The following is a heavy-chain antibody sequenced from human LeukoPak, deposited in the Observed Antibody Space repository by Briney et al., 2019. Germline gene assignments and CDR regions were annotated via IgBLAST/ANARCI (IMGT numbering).Heavy chain of an antibody. CDR1: GYSISSRNW. CDR2: ICYSGSI. CDR3: ARVHDGYSYDY. V-gene: IGHV4-28*05. Sequence: SETLSLTCAVSGYSISSRNWWGWIRPPPGKGLEWIGYICYSGSIYYNPSLKIRVTMAVATATNQFSLKLSSVTAVDTAVYYCARVHDGYSYDYWGQGTLVTVSS. D-gene: IGHD2-21*02. J-gene: IGHJ4*02.